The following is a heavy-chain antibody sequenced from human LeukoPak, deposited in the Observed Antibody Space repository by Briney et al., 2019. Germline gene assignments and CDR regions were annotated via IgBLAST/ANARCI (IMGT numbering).Heavy chain of an antibody. CDR3: AKDARTGVWNIGDSWFDP. D-gene: IGHD2/OR15-2a*01. Sequence: PGGSLTLSCAASGFTFNKYAMTWVRQAPGQGLECVSGLRDSGASTFYAESVRGRFTISRDNSKNMLYLHINSLRAEDTAVYYCAKDARTGVWNIGDSWFDPWGQGTLVTVSS. CDR2: LRDSGAST. CDR1: GFTFNKYA. J-gene: IGHJ5*02. V-gene: IGHV3-23*01.